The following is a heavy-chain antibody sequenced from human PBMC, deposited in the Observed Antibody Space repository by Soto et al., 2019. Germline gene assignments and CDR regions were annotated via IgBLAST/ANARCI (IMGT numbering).Heavy chain of an antibody. Sequence: GGSLRLSCAASGFTVSSNYMSWVRQAPGKGLEWVSVIYSGGSTYYADSVKGRFTISRDNSKNTLYLQMNSLRAEDTAVYYCARCSGYYPNWFDPWGQGTLVTVSS. V-gene: IGHV3-53*01. CDR1: GFTVSSNY. J-gene: IGHJ5*02. D-gene: IGHD3-22*01. CDR3: ARCSGYYPNWFDP. CDR2: IYSGGST.